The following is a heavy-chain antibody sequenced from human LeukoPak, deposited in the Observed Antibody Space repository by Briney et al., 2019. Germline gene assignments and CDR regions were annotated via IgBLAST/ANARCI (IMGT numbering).Heavy chain of an antibody. CDR1: GFTFSTYS. CDR2: ITSSSSYI. Sequence: TGGSLRLSCAASGFTFSTYSMNWVRQAPGKGPEWVSSITSSSSYIYYADSVKGRFTISRDNAKNSLYLQMNSLRAEDTAVYYCARDNYDSSGYYFDWGQGTLVTVSS. V-gene: IGHV3-21*01. J-gene: IGHJ4*02. CDR3: ARDNYDSSGYYFD. D-gene: IGHD3-22*01.